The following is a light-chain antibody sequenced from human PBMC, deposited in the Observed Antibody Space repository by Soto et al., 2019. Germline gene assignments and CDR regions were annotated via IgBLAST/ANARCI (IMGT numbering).Light chain of an antibody. CDR3: RPYGGRYNYV. Sequence: QSALTQPPSAAGSPGQSVTISCTGTSTDVGGYNYVSWYQQYPGKAPKLMIYEVSKRPSGVPDRFSGSKSGNTASLSVSGFQAEYEADYYWRPYGGRYNYVFGTGTKLNVL. V-gene: IGLV2-8*01. J-gene: IGLJ1*01. CDR2: EVS. CDR1: STDVGGYNY.